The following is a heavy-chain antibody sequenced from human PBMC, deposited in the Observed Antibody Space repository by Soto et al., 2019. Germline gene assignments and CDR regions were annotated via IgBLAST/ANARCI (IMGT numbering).Heavy chain of an antibody. CDR3: ARDVRKLRFFDY. CDR2: ISSSGSTI. Sequence: GGSLRLSCAASGFTFSDYYMSWIRQAPGKGLEWVSYISSSGSTIYYADSVKGRFTISRDNSKNTLYLQMDGLRTEDTAVYYCARDVRKLRFFDYWGQGTPVTVSS. V-gene: IGHV3-11*04. J-gene: IGHJ4*02. CDR1: GFTFSDYY. D-gene: IGHD3-3*01.